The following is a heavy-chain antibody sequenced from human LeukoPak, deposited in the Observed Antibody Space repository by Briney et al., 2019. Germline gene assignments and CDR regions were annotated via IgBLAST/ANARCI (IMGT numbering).Heavy chain of an antibody. D-gene: IGHD5-18*01. V-gene: IGHV3-30*18. CDR1: GFTFSSYG. CDR3: AKEGYTSAYYFDY. Sequence: PRRSLRLSCAASGFTFSSYGMHWVRQAPGKGLEWVAVISYDGSNKYYADSVKGRFTISRDNSKNTLYLQMNSLRAEDTAVYYCAKEGYTSAYYFDYWGQGTLVTVSS. CDR2: ISYDGSNK. J-gene: IGHJ4*02.